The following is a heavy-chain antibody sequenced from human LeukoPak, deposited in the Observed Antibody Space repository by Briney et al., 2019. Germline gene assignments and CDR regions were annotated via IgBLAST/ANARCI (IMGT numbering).Heavy chain of an antibody. Sequence: GASVKVSCKASGYTFTSYGISWVRQAPGQGLEWMGWISAYNGNTNYAQKLQGRVTMTTDTSTSTAYMELRSLRSDDTAVYYCARDQEPYDFWSGYHPNPHFDYWGQGTLVTVSS. J-gene: IGHJ4*02. V-gene: IGHV1-18*01. CDR2: ISAYNGNT. CDR1: GYTFTSYG. D-gene: IGHD3-3*01. CDR3: ARDQEPYDFWSGYHPNPHFDY.